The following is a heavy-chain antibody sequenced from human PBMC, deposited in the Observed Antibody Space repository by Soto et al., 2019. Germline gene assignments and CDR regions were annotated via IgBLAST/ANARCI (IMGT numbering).Heavy chain of an antibody. J-gene: IGHJ3*02. CDR2: IYYSGST. Sequence: PSETLSLTCTVSGGSISSGDYYWSWIRQPPGKGLEWIGSIYYSGSTYYNPSLKSRVTISVDTSKNQFSLKLSSVTAADTAVYYCARMAGPLEYAFDIWGQGTMVTVSS. CDR3: ARMAGPLEYAFDI. CDR1: GGSISSGDYY. V-gene: IGHV4-30-4*02.